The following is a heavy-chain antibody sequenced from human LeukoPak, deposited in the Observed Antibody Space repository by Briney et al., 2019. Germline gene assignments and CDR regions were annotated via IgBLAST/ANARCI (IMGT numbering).Heavy chain of an antibody. Sequence: GGSLRLSCADSGFTFGRYWMHWVRQAPGKGLVWVSHITTDGSGTSYADSVKGRFTISRDNAKNTLYLQMNSLRAEDTAVYYCAKDQGYSSAWYSRDGFDMWGQGTMVTVSS. CDR2: ITTDGSGT. J-gene: IGHJ3*02. D-gene: IGHD6-19*01. V-gene: IGHV3-74*01. CDR1: GFTFGRYW. CDR3: AKDQGYSSAWYSRDGFDM.